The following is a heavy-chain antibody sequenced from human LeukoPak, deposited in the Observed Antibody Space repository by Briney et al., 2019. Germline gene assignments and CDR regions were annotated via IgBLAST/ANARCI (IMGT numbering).Heavy chain of an antibody. V-gene: IGHV3-33*01. D-gene: IGHD2-15*01. CDR1: GFTLSSYG. CDR3: ARDLRTFGDIAVVAAATHHNYYYYGMDV. Sequence: GGSLSLSCAASGFTLSSYGMHWVRQAPGKGLEWVAVIWYAGSNKYYAESVKGRFTISRDNSKNTLYLQMNSLRAEDTAVYYCARDLRTFGDIAVVAAATHHNYYYYGMDVWGQGTTVTVSS. J-gene: IGHJ6*02. CDR2: IWYAGSNK.